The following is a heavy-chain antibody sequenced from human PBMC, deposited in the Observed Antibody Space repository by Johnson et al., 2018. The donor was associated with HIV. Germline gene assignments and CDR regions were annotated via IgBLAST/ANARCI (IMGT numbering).Heavy chain of an antibody. D-gene: IGHD4-17*01. J-gene: IGHJ3*02. CDR3: AKDRVEVGYGDYWASDM. V-gene: IGHV3-30*02. Sequence: QVQLVESGGGVVRPGGSLRLSCAASGFTFDDYGMSWVRQAPGKGLEWVAFIRYDGSDKYSADSVEGRFTISRDNSKNTLYLQMNRLRVEDTALYYCAKDRVEVGYGDYWASDMWGRGTMVIVSS. CDR1: GFTFDDYG. CDR2: IRYDGSDK.